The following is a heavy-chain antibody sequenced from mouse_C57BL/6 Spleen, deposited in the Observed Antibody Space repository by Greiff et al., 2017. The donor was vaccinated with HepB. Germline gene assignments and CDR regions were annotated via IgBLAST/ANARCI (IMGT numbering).Heavy chain of an antibody. J-gene: IGHJ2*01. V-gene: IGHV1-42*01. CDR3: ARGAAYYFDY. CDR2: INPSTGGT. CDR1: GYSFTGYY. Sequence: VHVKQSGPELVKPGASVKISCKASGYSFTGYYMNWVKQSPEKSLEWIGEINPSTGGTTYNQKFKAKATLTVDKSSSTAYMQLKSLTSEDSAVYYCARGAAYYFDYWGQGTTLTVSS.